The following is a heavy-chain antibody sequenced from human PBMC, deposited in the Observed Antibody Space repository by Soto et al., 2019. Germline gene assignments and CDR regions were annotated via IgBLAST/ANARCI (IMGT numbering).Heavy chain of an antibody. CDR2: ILHDGSKR. Sequence: LRLSCAASGFTFSSFDMHWVRQAPGKGLEWVSVILHDGSKRYYTDSVKGRFTISRDNPRNTLYLQMNSLRVEDTAEYYCTKPSGVDSSGWDFDYWGQGTLVTVSS. V-gene: IGHV3-30*18. J-gene: IGHJ4*02. D-gene: IGHD6-19*01. CDR1: GFTFSSFD. CDR3: TKPSGVDSSGWDFDY.